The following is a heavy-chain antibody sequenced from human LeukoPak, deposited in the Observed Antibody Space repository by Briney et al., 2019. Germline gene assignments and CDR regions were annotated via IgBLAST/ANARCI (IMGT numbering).Heavy chain of an antibody. CDR2: ISWNSGSI. Sequence: GESLRLSCAASGFTFDDYAMHWVRQAPGKGLEWVSGISWNSGSIGYADSVKGRFTISRDNAKNSLYLQMNSLRAEDTALYYCAKDWDYDSSGYLDYWGQGTLVTVSS. CDR3: AKDWDYDSSGYLDY. CDR1: GFTFDDYA. V-gene: IGHV3-9*01. D-gene: IGHD3-22*01. J-gene: IGHJ4*02.